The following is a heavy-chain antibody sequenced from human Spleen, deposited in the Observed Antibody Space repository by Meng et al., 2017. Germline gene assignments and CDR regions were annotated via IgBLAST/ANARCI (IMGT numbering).Heavy chain of an antibody. Sequence: GESLKISCVASEFTFSSYEMNWVRQAPGKGLEWVSSISSSSSYIYYADSVKGRFTISRDNAKNSLYLQMNSLRAEDTAVYYCARDETMIVVVITSGLGAFDIWGQGTMVTVSS. CDR2: ISSSSSYI. CDR3: ARDETMIVVVITSGLGAFDI. V-gene: IGHV3-21*01. CDR1: EFTFSSYE. J-gene: IGHJ3*02. D-gene: IGHD3-22*01.